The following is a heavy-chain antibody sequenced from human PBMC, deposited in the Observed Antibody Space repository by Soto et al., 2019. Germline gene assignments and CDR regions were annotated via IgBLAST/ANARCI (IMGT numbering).Heavy chain of an antibody. CDR1: GFTFSNAG. CDR3: TTSERYYASSGCFFRDY. CDR2: IKSKTDGGTT. D-gene: IGHD3-22*01. Sequence: PGGSLRLSCAACGFTFSNAGMSWVRQAPWKGLEWVGRIKSKTDGGTTDYAAPVKGRFTISRDDSKKTLYLQRNSLKTEDTAVYYCTTSERYYASSGCFFRDYSGQGTLVAFCS. J-gene: IGHJ4*02. V-gene: IGHV3-15*01.